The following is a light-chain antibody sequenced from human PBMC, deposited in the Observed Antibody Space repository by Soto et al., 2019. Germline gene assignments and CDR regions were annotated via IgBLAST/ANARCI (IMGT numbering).Light chain of an antibody. V-gene: IGKV1-39*01. CDR3: QQTYSTPPFT. J-gene: IGKJ3*01. Sequence: DIQMTQSPSSLSASVGDRVTITCRASQSISSYLNWFQQRPGKAPNLLIYAASSLQSGVPSRFGGSGSGTDFTLTISSLQPEDFATYYCQQTYSTPPFTFGPGTKVDIK. CDR2: AAS. CDR1: QSISSY.